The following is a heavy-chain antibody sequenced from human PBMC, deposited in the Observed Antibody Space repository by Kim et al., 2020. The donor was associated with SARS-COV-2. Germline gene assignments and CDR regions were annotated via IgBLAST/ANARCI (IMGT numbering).Heavy chain of an antibody. CDR3: ARLVYYFDY. CDR2: GRT. J-gene: IGHJ4*02. D-gene: IGHD3-10*01. Sequence: GRTNYNPSLQSRVTISVDTSKNQFSLKLSSVTAADTAVYYCARLVYYFDYWGQGTLVTVSS. V-gene: IGHV4-59*08.